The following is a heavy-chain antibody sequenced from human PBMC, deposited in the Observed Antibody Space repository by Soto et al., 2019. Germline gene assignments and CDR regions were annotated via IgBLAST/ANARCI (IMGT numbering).Heavy chain of an antibody. CDR1: GFTFSHVW. CDR2: IKRKIDGETI. Sequence: EVQLVESGGGLEKPGGSLRLSCAASGFTFSHVWMSWLRQAPGKGLEWVGRIKRKIDGETIDYAAPVKGRFTISRDDSKDTLYLQMNGLKTEDTAVYYCATEASCSSTSCRRAFDIWGQGTVVTVSS. D-gene: IGHD2-2*01. V-gene: IGHV3-15*01. J-gene: IGHJ3*02. CDR3: ATEASCSSTSCRRAFDI.